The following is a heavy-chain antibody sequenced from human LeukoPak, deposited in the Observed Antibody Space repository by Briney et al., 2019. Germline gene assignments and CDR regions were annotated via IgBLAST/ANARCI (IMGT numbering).Heavy chain of an antibody. V-gene: IGHV3-23*01. CDR2: ISGSGGST. J-gene: IGHJ6*02. CDR1: GFTFSSYA. CDR3: ARDSGSGSYYHLPYYYGMDV. Sequence: GGSRRLSCAASGFTFSSYAMSWVRQAPGKGLEWVSAISGSGGSTYYADSVKGRFTISRDNSKNTLYLQMNSLRAADTAVYYCARDSGSGSYYHLPYYYGMDVWGQGTTVIVSS. D-gene: IGHD1-26*01.